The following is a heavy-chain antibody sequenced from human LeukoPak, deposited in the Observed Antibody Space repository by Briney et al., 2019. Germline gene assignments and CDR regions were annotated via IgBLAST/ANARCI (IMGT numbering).Heavy chain of an antibody. CDR3: ARLSQTPDYYTLGGYYYLGY. V-gene: IGHV1-8*01. CDR1: RYTFTSYD. CDR2: MNPNTGRT. J-gene: IGHJ4*02. D-gene: IGHD3-10*01. Sequence: ALVKVSCKASRYTFTSYDINWVREAAGHGLEWMGWMNPNTGRTGYAQKFQGRITMTRDTSINTAYMELTKLRSEDTAIYYCARLSQTPDYYTLGGYYYLGYWGQGTPVTVSS.